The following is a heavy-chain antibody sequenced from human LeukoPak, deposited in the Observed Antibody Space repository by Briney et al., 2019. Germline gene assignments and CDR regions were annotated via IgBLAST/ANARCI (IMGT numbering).Heavy chain of an antibody. Sequence: SETLSLTCTVSGGSISSSSYYWGWIRQPPGKGLEWIGSIYYSGSTYYNPSLKSRVTISVDTSKNQFSLKLSSVTAADTAVYYCARLRNSYYYYYMDVWGKGTTVTVSS. CDR1: GGSISSSSYY. D-gene: IGHD1-14*01. CDR3: ARLRNSYYYYYMDV. V-gene: IGHV4-39*01. J-gene: IGHJ6*03. CDR2: IYYSGST.